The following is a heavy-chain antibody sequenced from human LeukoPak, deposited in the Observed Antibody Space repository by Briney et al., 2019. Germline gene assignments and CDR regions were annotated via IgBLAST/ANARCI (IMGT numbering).Heavy chain of an antibody. CDR3: AKGARGRYFDWPFDY. V-gene: IGHV3-23*01. CDR2: ISGVGGDT. CDR1: GFTFNNYA. D-gene: IGHD3-9*01. Sequence: GGSLRLSCAASGFTFNNYAMSWVRQAPGKGLEWVSTISGVGGDTYYADSVKGRFTISRDNSKNTLYLQMNSLRVEDTALYYCAKGARGRYFDWPFDYWGQGTLVTVSS. J-gene: IGHJ4*02.